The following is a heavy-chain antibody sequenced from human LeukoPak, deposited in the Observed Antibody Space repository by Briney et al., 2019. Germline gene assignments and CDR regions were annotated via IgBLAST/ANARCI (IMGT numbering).Heavy chain of an antibody. CDR1: GFIFNDHA. Sequence: QPGGSLRLSCAAAGFIFNDHAMHWVRQAPGKGLEYLSAIISDGISKDYATSVKGRFTVSRDNFQNTLYLQMGSVRAEDTAVYYCASGSGSFSIVSYPLWYFDHWGQGNLVMVSS. V-gene: IGHV3-64*01. D-gene: IGHD3-3*02. CDR2: IISDGISK. CDR3: ASGSGSFSIVSYPLWYFDH. J-gene: IGHJ4*02.